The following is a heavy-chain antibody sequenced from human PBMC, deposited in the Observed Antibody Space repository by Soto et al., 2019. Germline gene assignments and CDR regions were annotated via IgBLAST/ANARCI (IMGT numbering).Heavy chain of an antibody. V-gene: IGHV4-39*01. CDR3: ARPRGGGLYCTNGVCYFDAFDI. CDR2: IYYSGST. J-gene: IGHJ3*02. Sequence: SETLSLTCTVSGGSISSSSYYWGWIRQPPGKGLERIGSIYYSGSTYYNPSLKSRVTISVDTSKNQFSLKLSSVTAADTAVYYCARPRGGGLYCTNGVCYFDAFDIWGQGTMVTVSS. D-gene: IGHD2-8*01. CDR1: GGSISSSSYY.